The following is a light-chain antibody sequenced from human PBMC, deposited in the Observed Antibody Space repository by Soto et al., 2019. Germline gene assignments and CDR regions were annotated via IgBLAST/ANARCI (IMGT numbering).Light chain of an antibody. CDR2: DAS. CDR1: QSVRTN. J-gene: IGKJ1*01. V-gene: IGKV3-15*01. Sequence: EIVMTQFPATLSVSLGERATLSCRASQSVRTNLAWYQQRPGQAPRLIIYDASYRETGIPARVSGSGAGTDCTLTISSLHPDDFETDDCQQYNRYSPTFGQGTQVDIK. CDR3: QQYNRYSPT.